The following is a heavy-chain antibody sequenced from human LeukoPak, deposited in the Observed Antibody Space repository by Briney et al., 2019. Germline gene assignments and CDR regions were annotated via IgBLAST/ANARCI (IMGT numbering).Heavy chain of an antibody. D-gene: IGHD2-2*02. CDR3: ARGLYFDY. CDR2: IYYSGST. J-gene: IGHJ4*02. V-gene: IGHV4-31*11. CDR1: GGSFSGYY. Sequence: SETLSLTCAVYGGSFSGYYWSWIRQHPGKGLEWIGYIYYSGSTSYNPSLKSRVIISVDTSKNQFSLKLSSVTAADTAVYYCARGLYFDYWGQGILVTVSS.